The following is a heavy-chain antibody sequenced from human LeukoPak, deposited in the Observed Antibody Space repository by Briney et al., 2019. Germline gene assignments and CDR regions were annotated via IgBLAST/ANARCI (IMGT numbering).Heavy chain of an antibody. V-gene: IGHV3-30*02. J-gene: IGHJ4*02. D-gene: IGHD6-6*01. CDR3: AKDVPLVPFDY. Sequence: GGSLRLSCAASGFTFSSYGMHWVRQAPGKGLEWMAFIQYDGSNKYYADSVKGRFTISRDNSKNTLYLQMNSLRAEDTAVYYCAKDVPLVPFDYWGQGTLVSVSS. CDR1: GFTFSSYG. CDR2: IQYDGSNK.